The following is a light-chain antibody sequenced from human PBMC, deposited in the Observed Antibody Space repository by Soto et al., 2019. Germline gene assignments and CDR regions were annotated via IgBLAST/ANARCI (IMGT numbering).Light chain of an antibody. Sequence: QSALTQPASVSASLGQSITLSCTGSGGDIGAYNYVSWYQQHPGKAPKLIVYGVTHRPSGVSSRFSASKSAYTASLTISALQAEDEADYYCSSFTTTYFYVFGPGTKLTVL. V-gene: IGLV2-14*01. CDR1: GGDIGAYNY. CDR3: SSFTTTYFYV. CDR2: GVT. J-gene: IGLJ1*01.